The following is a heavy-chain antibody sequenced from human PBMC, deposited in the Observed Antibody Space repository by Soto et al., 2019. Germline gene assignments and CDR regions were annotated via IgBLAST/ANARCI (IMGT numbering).Heavy chain of an antibody. V-gene: IGHV3-30*18. CDR2: ISYDGSNK. J-gene: IGHJ6*02. Sequence: PGGSLRLSCAASGFTFSSYGMHWVRQAPGKGLEWVAVISYDGSNKYYADSVKGRFTISRDNSKNTLYLQMNSLRAEDTAVYYCAKEGDYDILTGYWIRRYYGMDVWGQGTTVTVSS. CDR3: AKEGDYDILTGYWIRRYYGMDV. CDR1: GFTFSSYG. D-gene: IGHD3-9*01.